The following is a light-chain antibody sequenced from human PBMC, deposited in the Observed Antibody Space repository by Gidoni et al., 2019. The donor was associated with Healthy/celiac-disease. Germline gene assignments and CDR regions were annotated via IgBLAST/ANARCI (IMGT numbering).Light chain of an antibody. CDR3: SSYTSSSTVV. V-gene: IGLV2-14*01. CDR2: EVS. Sequence: QSAPTQPASVSGSPGQSITISCTGTSSDVGGYNYFSWSQQHPGKAPKLMIYEVSNRPSGVSNRFSGSKSGNTASLTISGLQAEDEADYYCSSYTSSSTVVFGGGTKLTVL. CDR1: SSDVGGYNY. J-gene: IGLJ2*01.